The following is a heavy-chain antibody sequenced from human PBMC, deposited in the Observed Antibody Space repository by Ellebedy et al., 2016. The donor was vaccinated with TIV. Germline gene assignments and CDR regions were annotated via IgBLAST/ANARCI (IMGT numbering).Heavy chain of an antibody. CDR3: ARGYRVAAHTLSDY. D-gene: IGHD6-6*01. J-gene: IGHJ4*02. V-gene: IGHV1-2*04. CDR2: INPNSGGT. Sequence: ASVKVSCKASGYTFTGYYMHWVRQAPGQGLEWMGWINPNSGGTNYAQKFQGWVTMTRDTSISTAYMELSRLRSDDTAVYYCARGYRVAAHTLSDYWGQGTLVTVSS. CDR1: GYTFTGYY.